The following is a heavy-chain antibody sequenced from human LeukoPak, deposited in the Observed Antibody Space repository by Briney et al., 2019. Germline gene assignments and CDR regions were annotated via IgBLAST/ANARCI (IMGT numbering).Heavy chain of an antibody. J-gene: IGHJ6*03. Sequence: PGGSLRLSCAASGFTFSSYSMNWVRQAPGKGLEWVSYISSSSSTIYYADSVKGRFTISRDNAKNSLYLQMNSLRAEDTAVYYCARTDTDYYYYYMDVWGKGTTVTVS. CDR3: ARTDTDYYYYYMDV. V-gene: IGHV3-48*01. CDR2: ISSSSSTI. CDR1: GFTFSSYS.